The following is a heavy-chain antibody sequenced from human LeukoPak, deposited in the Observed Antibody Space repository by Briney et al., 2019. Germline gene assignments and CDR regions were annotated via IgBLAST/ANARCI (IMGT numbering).Heavy chain of an antibody. J-gene: IGHJ6*03. CDR1: GYTFTGYY. CDR2: INPNSGGT. Sequence: ASVKVSCKASGYTFTGYYMHWVRQAPGQGLEWMGWINPNSGGTNYAQKFQGRVTMTRDTSISTAYMELSRLRSDDTAVYYCARAYCSGGSCYFYMDVWGKGTTVTVSS. V-gene: IGHV1-2*02. CDR3: ARAYCSGGSCYFYMDV. D-gene: IGHD2-15*01.